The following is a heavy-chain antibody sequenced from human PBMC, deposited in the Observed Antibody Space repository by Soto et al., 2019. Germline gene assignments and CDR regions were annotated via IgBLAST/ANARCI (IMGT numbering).Heavy chain of an antibody. CDR1: GYTFDNYW. Sequence: GESLKISCMGSGYTFDNYWIGWVRQMPGKGLEWMGIIYPGDFDTRYSPSFQGHVTMSVDKSINTAYLQWSSLEPPDTAMTFCARLLGYGYGPQELFDYWGQGTPVTVSS. V-gene: IGHV5-51*01. J-gene: IGHJ4*02. D-gene: IGHD5-18*01. CDR3: ARLLGYGYGPQELFDY. CDR2: IYPGDFDT.